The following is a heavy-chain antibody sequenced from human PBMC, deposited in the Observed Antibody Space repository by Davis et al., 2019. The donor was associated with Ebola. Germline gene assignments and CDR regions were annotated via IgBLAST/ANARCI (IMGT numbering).Heavy chain of an antibody. D-gene: IGHD2-2*01. CDR3: ARGQNIVVVPGYYYYGMDV. V-gene: IGHV4-59*01. CDR1: GGSISSYY. CDR2: IYYSGST. Sequence: PGGSLRLSCTVSGGSISSYYWSWIRQPPGKGLEWIGYIYYSGSTNYNPSLKSRVTISVDTSKNQFSLKLSSVTAADTAVYYCARGQNIVVVPGYYYYGMDVWGQGTTVTVSS. J-gene: IGHJ6*02.